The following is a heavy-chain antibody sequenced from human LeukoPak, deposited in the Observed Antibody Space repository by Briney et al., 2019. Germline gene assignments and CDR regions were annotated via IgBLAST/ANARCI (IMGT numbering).Heavy chain of an antibody. D-gene: IGHD3-22*01. CDR1: GFTFSHYE. CDR3: ARDPFRDYDSSGYFDF. V-gene: IGHV3-48*03. J-gene: IGHJ4*02. CDR2: ISSSGSTR. Sequence: GGSLRLSCTTSGFTFSHYEVNWVRQAPGKGLEWVSYISSSGSTRYYADSVKGRFTISRDNAKNSLHLQMNSLRAEDTAVYYCARDPFRDYDSSGYFDFWGQGTPVTVSS.